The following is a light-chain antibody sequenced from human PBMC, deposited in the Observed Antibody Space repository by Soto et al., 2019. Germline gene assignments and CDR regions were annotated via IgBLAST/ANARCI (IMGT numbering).Light chain of an antibody. CDR1: QAISNY. V-gene: IGKV1-33*01. Sequence: DIQMTQSPSSLSASVGDRVTITCQASQAISNYLNWYQQKPGKAPKLLIYDASNLETGVPSRFSGSGSGTDFTFTISSLLPEDIATYYCQQYDNLFTFGPGTKVDIK. CDR2: DAS. CDR3: QQYDNLFT. J-gene: IGKJ3*01.